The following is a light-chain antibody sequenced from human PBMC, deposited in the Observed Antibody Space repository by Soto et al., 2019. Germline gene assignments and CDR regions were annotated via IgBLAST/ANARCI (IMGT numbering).Light chain of an antibody. Sequence: DIQMTQSPSSVSASIGERVTITCRASQDISSWLAWYQQKPGKAPKLLIYAASTLQSGVPSRFSGSVSGTDFTLTISSLQPEDFATYYCQQANSFPRTFGQGTKVEIK. J-gene: IGKJ1*01. CDR3: QQANSFPRT. V-gene: IGKV1-12*01. CDR1: QDISSW. CDR2: AAS.